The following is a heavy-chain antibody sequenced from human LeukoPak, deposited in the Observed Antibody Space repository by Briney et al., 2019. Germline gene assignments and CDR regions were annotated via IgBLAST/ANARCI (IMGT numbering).Heavy chain of an antibody. D-gene: IGHD2-8*01. CDR2: IYYSGST. Sequence: SETLSLTCAVYGGSFSGYYWSWIRQPPGKGLEWIGSIYYSGSTYYNPSLKSRVTISVDTSKNQFSLKLSSVTAADTAVYYCATSGYCTNGVCYWDYWGQGTLVTVSS. J-gene: IGHJ4*02. CDR1: GGSFSGYY. CDR3: ATSGYCTNGVCYWDY. V-gene: IGHV4-34*01.